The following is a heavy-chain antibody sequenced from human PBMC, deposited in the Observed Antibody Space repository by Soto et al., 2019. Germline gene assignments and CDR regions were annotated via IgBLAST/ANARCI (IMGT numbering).Heavy chain of an antibody. CDR2: IYYSGNT. J-gene: IGHJ6*02. Sequence: QVQLQESGPGLVKPSETLSLTCTVSGGSISPYYWSWIRQPPGKGLEWIGYIYYSGNTEYNPSLKSLVTRSVDTSKNQFSLKLSSVTAADTAVYYCARDWHYYDSSGYPRVYGMDVWGQGTTVTVSS. D-gene: IGHD3-22*01. V-gene: IGHV4-59*01. CDR3: ARDWHYYDSSGYPRVYGMDV. CDR1: GGSISPYY.